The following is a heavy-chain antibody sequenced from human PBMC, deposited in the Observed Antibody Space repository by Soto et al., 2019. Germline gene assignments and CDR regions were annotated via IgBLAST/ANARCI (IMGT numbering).Heavy chain of an antibody. V-gene: IGHV1-18*01. CDR3: ARVYDFWSGYSNPFDY. Sequence: ASVKVSCKASGYIFTSYGISWVRQAPGQGLEWMGWISVYNGNTNYAQKTQGRVTMTTDTSTSTAYMELRSLRSDDTAVYYCARVYDFWSGYSNPFDYWGQGTLVTVSS. D-gene: IGHD3-3*01. CDR2: ISVYNGNT. CDR1: GYIFTSYG. J-gene: IGHJ4*02.